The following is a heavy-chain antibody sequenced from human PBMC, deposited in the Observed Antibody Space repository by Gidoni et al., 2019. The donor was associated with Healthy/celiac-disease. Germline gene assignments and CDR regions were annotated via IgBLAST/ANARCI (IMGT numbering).Heavy chain of an antibody. CDR2: ISYDGSNK. J-gene: IGHJ3*02. V-gene: IGHV3-30*18. D-gene: IGHD6-13*01. Sequence: QVQLVESGGGVVQPGRSLRLSCAASGFTFSSYGMHWVRQAPGKGLEWVAVISYDGSNKYYADSVKGRFTISRDNSKNTLYLQMNSLRAEDTAVYYCAKGGGHSSSWYGALGAFDIWGQGTMVTVSS. CDR3: AKGGGHSSSWYGALGAFDI. CDR1: GFTFSSYG.